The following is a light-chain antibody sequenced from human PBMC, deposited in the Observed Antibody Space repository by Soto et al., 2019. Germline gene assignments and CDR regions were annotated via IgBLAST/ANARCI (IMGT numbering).Light chain of an antibody. CDR2: DVS. CDR1: SSDVGAYNF. V-gene: IGLV2-8*01. J-gene: IGLJ1*01. CDR3: SSHAGTQNPFV. Sequence: QSVLTQPPSASGSPGQSVTISCTGTSSDVGAYNFVSWYQQHPGKAPKLMIYDVSQRPSWVPDRFSASKSGNTASLTVSGLQAEDEADYYRSSHAGTQNPFVFGTGTKVTVL.